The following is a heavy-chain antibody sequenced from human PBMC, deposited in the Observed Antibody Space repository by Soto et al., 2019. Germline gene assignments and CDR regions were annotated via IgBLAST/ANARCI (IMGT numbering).Heavy chain of an antibody. V-gene: IGHV3-9*01. Sequence: VQLVESGGGLIHPGRSLRLSCVASGFNFDDHVMNWVRQVPGKGLEWVGHISWNGYSIGYGGSVRGRFTISRDNAKNTLYLQMNNLRPEDTALYYCARSWSGSTSGRVDVWGQGTTVTVSS. D-gene: IGHD3-3*01. CDR1: GFNFDDHV. CDR3: ARSWSGSTSGRVDV. CDR2: ISWNGYSI. J-gene: IGHJ6*02.